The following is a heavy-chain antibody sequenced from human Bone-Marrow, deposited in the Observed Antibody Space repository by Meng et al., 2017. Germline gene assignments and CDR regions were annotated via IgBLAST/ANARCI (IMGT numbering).Heavy chain of an antibody. CDR2: INSDGSST. V-gene: IGHV3-74*01. J-gene: IGHJ4*02. CDR3: ARDSRYCSGGSCYSRFSY. CDR1: GFTFDDYT. Sequence: GGSLRLSCAASGFTFDDYTMHWVRQAPGKGLVWVSRINSDGSSTSYADSVKGRFTISRDNAKNTLYLQMNSLRAEDTAVYYCARDSRYCSGGSCYSRFSYWGQGTLVTVSS. D-gene: IGHD2-15*01.